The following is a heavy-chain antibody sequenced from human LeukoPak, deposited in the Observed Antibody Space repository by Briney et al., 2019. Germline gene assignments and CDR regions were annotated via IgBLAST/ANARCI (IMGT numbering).Heavy chain of an antibody. CDR2: IYHSGST. CDR3: ARTFIYMGVPNWFDP. D-gene: IGHD1-26*01. V-gene: IGHV4-38-2*02. Sequence: SETLSLTCTVSNYSISSGYYWGWIRQPPGKGLEWIGTIYHSGSTYYNPSLKSRVNISVDKSKNQFALKLTSVTAADTAVYYCARTFIYMGVPNWFDPWGQGTLVTVSS. CDR1: NYSISSGYY. J-gene: IGHJ5*02.